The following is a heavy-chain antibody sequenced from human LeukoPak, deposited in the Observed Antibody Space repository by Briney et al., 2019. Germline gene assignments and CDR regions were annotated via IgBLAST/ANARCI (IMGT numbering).Heavy chain of an antibody. V-gene: IGHV4-39*07. Sequence: SETLSLTCTVSGGSISSSSYYWGWIRQPPGKGLEWIGSIYYSGSTYYNPSLKSRVTISVDTSKNQFSLKLSSVTAADTAVYYCARWDRLGHFDYWGQGTLVIVSS. D-gene: IGHD1-26*01. CDR3: ARWDRLGHFDY. CDR1: GGSISSSSYY. CDR2: IYYSGST. J-gene: IGHJ4*02.